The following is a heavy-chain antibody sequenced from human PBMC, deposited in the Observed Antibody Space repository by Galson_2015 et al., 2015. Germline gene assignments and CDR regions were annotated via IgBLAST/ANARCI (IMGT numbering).Heavy chain of an antibody. V-gene: IGHV4-59*09. CDR2: YSGST. Sequence: YSGSTHYNPSLKSRVTISVDTSKNQFSLKLSSVTAADTAVYYCVRGPGIAVAGTNSYYFDYWGQGTLVTVSS. J-gene: IGHJ4*02. D-gene: IGHD6-19*01. CDR3: VRGPGIAVAGTNSYYFDY.